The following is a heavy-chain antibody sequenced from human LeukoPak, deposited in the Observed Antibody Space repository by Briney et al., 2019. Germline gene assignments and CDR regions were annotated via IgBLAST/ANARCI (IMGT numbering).Heavy chain of an antibody. V-gene: IGHV3-33*01. CDR2: IWYDGSNK. Sequence: PGGSLRLSCAASGFTFSSYGMHWVRQAPGKGLEWVAVIWYDGSNKYYADSVKGRFTISRDNSKNTLYLQMNSLRAEDAAVYYCARDLRGGDYYYMDVWGKGTTVTVSS. CDR3: ARDLRGGDYYYMDV. J-gene: IGHJ6*03. D-gene: IGHD3-16*01. CDR1: GFTFSSYG.